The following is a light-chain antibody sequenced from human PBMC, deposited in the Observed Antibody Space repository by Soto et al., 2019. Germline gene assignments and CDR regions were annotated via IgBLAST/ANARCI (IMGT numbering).Light chain of an antibody. CDR1: SSDVGSYNL. CDR2: EVS. V-gene: IGLV2-23*02. Sequence: SVLTQPAYVSGSPGESITISSTGTSSDVGSYNLVSWYQQHPGKAPKLMIYEVSKRPSGVSNRFSGSKSGNTASLTISGLQAEDEADYCCCSYAGSSTFSYVFGAGTKVTVL. CDR3: CSYAGSSTFSYV. J-gene: IGLJ1*01.